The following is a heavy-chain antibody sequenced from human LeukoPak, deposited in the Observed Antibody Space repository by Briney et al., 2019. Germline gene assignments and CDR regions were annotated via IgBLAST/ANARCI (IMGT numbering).Heavy chain of an antibody. D-gene: IGHD6-13*01. J-gene: IGHJ4*02. V-gene: IGHV4-34*01. Sequence: PSETLSLTCAVYGGPFSGYYWSWIRQPPGKGLEWIGEINHSGSTNYNPSLKSRVTISVDTSKNQFSLKLSSVTAADTAVYYCARDGVSGSWPLDYWGQGTLVTVSS. CDR2: INHSGST. CDR1: GGPFSGYY. CDR3: ARDGVSGSWPLDY.